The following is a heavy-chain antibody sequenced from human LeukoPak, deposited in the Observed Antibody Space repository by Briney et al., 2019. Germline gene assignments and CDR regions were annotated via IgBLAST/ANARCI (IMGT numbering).Heavy chain of an antibody. Sequence: ASVKVSCKASAYTFTNYGISWVRQAPGQGLEWMGWISAYNVNTNYAQKFQGRVTMTTDTSTSTAYMELRSLRSDDTAVYYCARGRIKLGYFDYWGQGTLVTVSS. V-gene: IGHV1-18*01. CDR1: AYTFTNYG. D-gene: IGHD7-27*01. CDR2: ISAYNVNT. J-gene: IGHJ4*02. CDR3: ARGRIKLGYFDY.